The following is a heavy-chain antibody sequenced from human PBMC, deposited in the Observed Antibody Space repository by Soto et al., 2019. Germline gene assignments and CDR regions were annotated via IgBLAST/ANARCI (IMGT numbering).Heavy chain of an antibody. D-gene: IGHD4-4*01. V-gene: IGHV4-34*01. J-gene: IGHJ6*03. CDR3: ARVLCCYNKDYQYFMDV. CDR1: GGSFSGYY. Sequence: PSETRSHTCAVYGGSFSGYYWSWIRQPPGKGLEWIGEINHSGSTNYNPSLKSRVTISVDTSKNQFSLKLSSVTAADTAVCYCARVLCCYNKDYQYFMDVSTRGSTVTGS. CDR2: INHSGST.